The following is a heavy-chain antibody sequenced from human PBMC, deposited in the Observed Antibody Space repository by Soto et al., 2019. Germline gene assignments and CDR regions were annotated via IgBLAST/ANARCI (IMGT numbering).Heavy chain of an antibody. J-gene: IGHJ3*02. CDR2: INPNSGGT. Sequence: QVQLVQSGAEVKKPGASVKVSCKASGYTFTGYYMHRVRQAPGQGLEWMGWINPNSGGTNYAQKFQGRVTMTRDTSISTAYMELSRLRSDDTAVYYCARAGRIVGAEDAFDIWGQGTMVTVSS. CDR3: ARAGRIVGAEDAFDI. D-gene: IGHD1-26*01. CDR1: GYTFTGYY. V-gene: IGHV1-2*02.